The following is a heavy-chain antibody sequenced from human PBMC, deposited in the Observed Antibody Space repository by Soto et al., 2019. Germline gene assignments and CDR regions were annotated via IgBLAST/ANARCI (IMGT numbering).Heavy chain of an antibody. D-gene: IGHD2-21*01. CDR1: GFTFRNFV. J-gene: IGHJ4*02. CDR2: IRGTGGET. Sequence: EVQLLESGGGIVQPGGSLRVSCVASGFTFRNFVMSLVRQAPGKGLEWVSAIRGTGGETFYADSVRGRFTISRDNSKNTLYLQMNSLRDEDTALYFCAQDRGWGVVSPSHDYWGQGTLVTVSS. V-gene: IGHV3-23*01. CDR3: AQDRGWGVVSPSHDY.